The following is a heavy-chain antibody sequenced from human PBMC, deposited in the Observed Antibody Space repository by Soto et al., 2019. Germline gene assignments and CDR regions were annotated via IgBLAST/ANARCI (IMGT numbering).Heavy chain of an antibody. J-gene: IGHJ5*02. Sequence: TLSLTCAVSGGSISSGGYSWSWIRQPPGKGLEWIGYIYHSGSTYYSPSLKSRVTISVDRSKNQFSLKLSSVTAADTAVYYCARGYYGSGSYYGWFDPWGQGTLVTVSS. V-gene: IGHV4-30-2*01. D-gene: IGHD3-10*01. CDR1: GGSISSGGYS. CDR2: IYHSGST. CDR3: ARGYYGSGSYYGWFDP.